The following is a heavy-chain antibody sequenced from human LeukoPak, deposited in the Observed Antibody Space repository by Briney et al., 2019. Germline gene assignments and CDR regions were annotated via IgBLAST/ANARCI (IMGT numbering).Heavy chain of an antibody. CDR3: AKVADSSGYYYRWGAFDI. J-gene: IGHJ3*02. D-gene: IGHD3-22*01. V-gene: IGHV3-30-3*01. CDR2: ISHNGGNT. Sequence: GMSLKLSCAASGFTFSNSAMHWVRQAPGKGLEWVAVISHNGGNTYYADSVRGRFTISRDNSKNTLYLQMSSLRAEDTAVYYCAKVADSSGYYYRWGAFDIWGQGTMVTVSS. CDR1: GFTFSNSA.